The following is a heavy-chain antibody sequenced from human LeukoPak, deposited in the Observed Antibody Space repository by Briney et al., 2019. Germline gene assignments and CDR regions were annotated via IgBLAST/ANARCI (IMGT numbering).Heavy chain of an antibody. J-gene: IGHJ6*04. Sequence: PSETVSLTCTVSGGSISGYCWSWIRQPAGKGLEWIGRIYSSGSTNYHPSLKSRVTMSVDTSKNQFSLKLSSVTAADTAMYFCARDRIGGYASGNYFVVWGKGTTVTVSS. CDR3: ARDRIGGYASGNYFVV. CDR2: IYSSGST. D-gene: IGHD3-10*01. V-gene: IGHV4-4*07. CDR1: GGSISGYC.